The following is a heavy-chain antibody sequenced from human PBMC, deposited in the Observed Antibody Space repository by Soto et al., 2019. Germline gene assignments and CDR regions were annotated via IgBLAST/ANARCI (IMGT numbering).Heavy chain of an antibody. Sequence: TLSLTCTVSGGSISSGDYYWSWIRQPPGKGLEWIGYIYYSGSTYYNPSLKSRVTISVDTSKNQFSLKLSSVTAADTAVYYCARQTYGYYTFFDYWGQGTLVTVSS. J-gene: IGHJ4*02. CDR1: GGSISSGDYY. CDR2: IYYSGST. CDR3: ARQTYGYYTFFDY. V-gene: IGHV4-30-4*01. D-gene: IGHD3-3*01.